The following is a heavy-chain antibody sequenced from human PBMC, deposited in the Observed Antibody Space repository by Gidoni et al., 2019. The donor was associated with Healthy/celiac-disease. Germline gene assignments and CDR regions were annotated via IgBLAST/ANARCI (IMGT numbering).Heavy chain of an antibody. D-gene: IGHD3-10*01. J-gene: IGHJ6*02. CDR2: INAGNGNT. V-gene: IGHV1-3*01. CDR1: GYTFTSYA. Sequence: QVQLVQSGAEVKKPGASVKVSCKASGYTFTSYAMHWVRQAPGQRLEWMGWINAGNGNTKYSQKFQGRVTITRDTSASTAYMELSSLRSEDTAVYYCALGPPLKYGSGSYTPYGLLGMDVWGQGTTVTVSS. CDR3: ALGPPLKYGSGSYTPYGLLGMDV.